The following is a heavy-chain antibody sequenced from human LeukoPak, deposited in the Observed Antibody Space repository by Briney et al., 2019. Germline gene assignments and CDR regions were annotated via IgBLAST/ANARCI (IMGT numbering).Heavy chain of an antibody. V-gene: IGHV4-4*07. Sequence: PSETLSLTCTVSGASTSSYYWSWIRQPAGKGLEWIGRIYTSGSTNYNPSLKSRVTMSVDTSKNQVSLNVSSVTAADTAVYYCARDRYYYDNSGKFDYWGQGTLATVSS. D-gene: IGHD3-22*01. CDR2: IYTSGST. J-gene: IGHJ4*02. CDR3: ARDRYYYDNSGKFDY. CDR1: GASTSSYY.